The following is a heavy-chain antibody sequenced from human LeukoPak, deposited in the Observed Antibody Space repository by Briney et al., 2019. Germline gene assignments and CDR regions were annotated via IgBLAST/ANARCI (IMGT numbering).Heavy chain of an antibody. D-gene: IGHD6-13*01. CDR2: INHSGST. V-gene: IGHV4-34*01. CDR1: GGSFSGYY. J-gene: IGHJ6*03. Sequence: SETLSLTCAVYGGSFSGYYWSWIRQPPGKGLEWIGEINHSGSTNYNPSLKSRVTISVDTSKNQFSLKLSSVTAADTAVYYCARGGGGAYSSSWYLSGSYYYMDVWGQGTMVTVSS. CDR3: ARGGGGAYSSSWYLSGSYYYMDV.